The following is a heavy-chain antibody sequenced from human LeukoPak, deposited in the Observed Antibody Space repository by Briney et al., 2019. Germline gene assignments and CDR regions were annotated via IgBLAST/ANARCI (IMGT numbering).Heavy chain of an antibody. CDR3: AKYGNSGWVIDN. CDR2: LTHSGGT. CDR1: GGSFSGYY. D-gene: IGHD6-19*01. J-gene: IGHJ4*02. V-gene: IGHV4-34*01. Sequence: PSETLSLTRAVYGGSFSGYYWSWIRQPPGKGLEWIGELTHSGGTNYNPSLKSRVTISVDTSKNQISLKLSSVTAADTAVYFCAKYGNSGWVIDNWGQGTLVTVSS.